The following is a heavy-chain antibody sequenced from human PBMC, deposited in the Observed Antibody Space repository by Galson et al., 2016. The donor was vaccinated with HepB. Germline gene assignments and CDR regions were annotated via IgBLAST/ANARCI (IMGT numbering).Heavy chain of an antibody. CDR2: ISITSGNI. CDR3: ARDARNSINGYCDL. J-gene: IGHJ2*01. D-gene: IGHD4-23*01. Sequence: SLRLSCAASGFTFRSFSMNWVRQAPGRGLEWISYISITSGNIYYSDSVTGRFTVSRDNAKNSLSLQMNSLRADDTAVYYCARDARNSINGYCDLWGRGTLVTVSS. CDR1: GFTFRSFS. V-gene: IGHV3-48*04.